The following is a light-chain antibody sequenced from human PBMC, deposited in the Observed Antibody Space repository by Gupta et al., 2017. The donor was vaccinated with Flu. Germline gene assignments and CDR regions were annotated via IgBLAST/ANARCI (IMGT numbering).Light chain of an antibody. CDR3: QVWDSSSDNWV. CDR2: DDS. J-gene: IGLJ3*02. V-gene: IGLV3-21*02. Sequence: GQTGRSTGGGNKIGSKSVLWSHPTPGQAPVLLFYDDSDRLSGIPERFSGSTSGTTATLTISRVEAGDEADYYCQVWDSSSDNWVFGGGTKLTVL. CDR1: KIGSKS.